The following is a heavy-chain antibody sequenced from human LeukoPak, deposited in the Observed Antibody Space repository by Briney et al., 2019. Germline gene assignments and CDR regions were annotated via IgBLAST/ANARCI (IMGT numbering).Heavy chain of an antibody. D-gene: IGHD3-22*01. CDR3: TRDAESRYYDSSGYPY. CDR2: ISSNSRYT. J-gene: IGHJ4*02. CDR1: GFTFSSYS. Sequence: GGSLRLSCAASGFTFSSYSMNWVRQAPGKGLEWVSSISSNSRYTYYADSVKGRFTISRDNAKSSLYLQMNSLKTEDTAVYYCTRDAESRYYDSSGYPYWGQGTLVTVSS. V-gene: IGHV3-21*03.